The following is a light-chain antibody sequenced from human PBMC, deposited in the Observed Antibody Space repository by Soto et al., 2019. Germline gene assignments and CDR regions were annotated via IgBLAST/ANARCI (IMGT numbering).Light chain of an antibody. CDR1: SSNIGAGYD. Sequence: QSVLTQPPSVSGAPGQRVTISCTGSSSNIGAGYDVHWYQQLPGTAPKLLIYGNSNRPSGVPDRFSGSKSGTSASLAITGLQAEDDADDYLQSYDRSLGGFYVFGTGTKLTVL. J-gene: IGLJ1*01. CDR3: QSYDRSLGGFYV. V-gene: IGLV1-40*01. CDR2: GNS.